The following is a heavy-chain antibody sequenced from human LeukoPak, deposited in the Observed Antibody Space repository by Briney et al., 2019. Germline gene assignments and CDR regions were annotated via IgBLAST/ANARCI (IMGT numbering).Heavy chain of an antibody. V-gene: IGHV3-48*01. D-gene: IGHD3-3*01. J-gene: IGHJ4*02. Sequence: GGSLRLSCATSGFTFSNYGMHWVRQAPGKGLEWVSYISSSATTIYYADSVKGRFTISRDNAKNSLYLQMNSLRAEDTAVYYCARDFLEDSYWGQGTLVTVSS. CDR1: GFTFSNYG. CDR2: ISSSATTI. CDR3: ARDFLEDSY.